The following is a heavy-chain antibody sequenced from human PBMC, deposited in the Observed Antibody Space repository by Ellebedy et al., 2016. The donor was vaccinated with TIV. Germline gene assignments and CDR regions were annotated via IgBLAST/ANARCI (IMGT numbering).Heavy chain of an antibody. CDR1: GGSINGNY. CDR2: ISHRGAT. J-gene: IGHJ5*02. V-gene: IGHV4-59*08. D-gene: IGHD3-3*01. CDR3: ARREWSSDL. Sequence: MPSETLSLTCTVSGGSINGNYWTWIRQTAGKRLEWIGYISHRGATRCNPSLQSRLSMSVDTSKNQFSLKLRSVTAADTAVYFCARREWSSDLWGRGILVTVSS.